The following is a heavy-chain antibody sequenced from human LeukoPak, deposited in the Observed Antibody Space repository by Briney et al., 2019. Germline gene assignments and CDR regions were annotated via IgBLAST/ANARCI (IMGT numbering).Heavy chain of an antibody. CDR2: ISSSGSTI. CDR3: ARGLGYCSGGSCPRRAFDI. D-gene: IGHD2-15*01. J-gene: IGHJ3*02. CDR1: GFTFSDYY. Sequence: GGSLRLSCAASGFTFSDYYMSWIRQAPGKGLEWVSFISSSGSTIYYADSMKGRFTISRDNAKNSVYLQMNRLRAEDTAVYYCARGLGYCSGGSCPRRAFDIWGQGTVVTVSS. V-gene: IGHV3-11*01.